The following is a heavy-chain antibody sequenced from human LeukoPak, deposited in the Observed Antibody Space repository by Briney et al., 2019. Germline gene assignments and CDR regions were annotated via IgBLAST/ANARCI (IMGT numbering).Heavy chain of an antibody. Sequence: PSETLSLTCTVSGGSIRSYYWSWIRQPPGKGLEWIGYIHYSGSTNYNPSLLSRVTISVDTSKNQFSLKLSSVTAADTAVYYCARDGGGYYGMDVWGQGTTVTVSS. CDR1: GGSIRSYY. D-gene: IGHD3-16*01. CDR3: ARDGGGYYGMDV. CDR2: IHYSGST. J-gene: IGHJ6*02. V-gene: IGHV4-59*01.